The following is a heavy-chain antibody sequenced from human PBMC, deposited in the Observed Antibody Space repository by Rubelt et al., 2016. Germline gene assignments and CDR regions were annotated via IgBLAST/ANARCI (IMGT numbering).Heavy chain of an antibody. CDR1: GGSISSYY. CDR2: SYDRGST. J-gene: IGHJ3*02. CDR3: AREKVRGVIGAFDI. D-gene: IGHD3-10*01. V-gene: IGHV4-59*01. Sequence: QVQLQESGPGLVKPSETLSLTCTVSGGSISSYYWSWIRQPPGKGLEWIGYSYDRGSTNYNPSLKSRISRSVDTSKNQFSLKLNTVTAAETAGYYCAREKVRGVIGAFDIWGQGTMVTVSS.